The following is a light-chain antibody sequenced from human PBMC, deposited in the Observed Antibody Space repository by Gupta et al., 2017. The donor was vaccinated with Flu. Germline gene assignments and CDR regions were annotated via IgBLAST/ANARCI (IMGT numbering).Light chain of an antibody. V-gene: IGLV1-51*02. J-gene: IGLJ2*01. Sequence: QSLLTKPPSVSSAPGQKVTTSCSGSSSNIGINSVSWYQQLPGTAPRLLIYEDNKRPSGIPDRFSGSKSGSSATLAITGLQTVDEADYFCGTWDDSLSAGGLFGGGTKLTVL. CDR2: EDN. CDR3: GTWDDSLSAGGL. CDR1: SSNIGINS.